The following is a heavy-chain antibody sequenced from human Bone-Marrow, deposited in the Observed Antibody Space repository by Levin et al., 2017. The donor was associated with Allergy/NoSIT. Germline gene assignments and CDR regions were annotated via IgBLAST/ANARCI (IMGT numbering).Heavy chain of an antibody. CDR1: GGSITRYS. Sequence: SETLSLTCTVSGGSITRYSWSWIRQPPGKGLEWIGYIYDSGSTNDNPSLKSRVTISVDTSKNLFSLKLSSVTAADTAVYYCARDFGGNLYFDYWGQGHQVTVSS. D-gene: IGHD2-15*01. V-gene: IGHV4-59*01. J-gene: IGHJ4*02. CDR2: IYDSGST. CDR3: ARDFGGNLYFDY.